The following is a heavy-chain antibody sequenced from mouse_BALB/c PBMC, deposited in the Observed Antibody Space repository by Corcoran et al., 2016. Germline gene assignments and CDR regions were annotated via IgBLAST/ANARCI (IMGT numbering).Heavy chain of an antibody. CDR3: ARQRVYDYDGFAY. J-gene: IGHJ3*01. CDR1: GYTFTTAG. Sequence: QIPLVKSGPELKKPGETVRISCKASGYTFTTAGMQWVQKMPGKGLKWIGWINTHSGVPKYAEDFKGRFAFSLETSASTAYLQISNLKNEDTATYFCARQRVYDYDGFAYWGQGTLVTVSA. D-gene: IGHD2-4*01. V-gene: IGHV9-4*02. CDR2: INTHSGVP.